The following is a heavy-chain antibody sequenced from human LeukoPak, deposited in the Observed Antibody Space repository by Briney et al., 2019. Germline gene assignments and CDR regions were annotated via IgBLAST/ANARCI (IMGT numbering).Heavy chain of an antibody. CDR2: IWYDGSNK. CDR1: GFTFSSYG. J-gene: IGHJ4*02. CDR3: AILAVVGTRAFDY. Sequence: GGSLRLSCAASGFTFSSYGMHWVRQAPGKGLEWVAVIWYDGSNKYYADSVKGRFTISRDNSKNTLYLQMNSLRAEDTAVYYCAILAVVGTRAFDYWGQGTLVTVSS. D-gene: IGHD6-19*01. V-gene: IGHV3-33*01.